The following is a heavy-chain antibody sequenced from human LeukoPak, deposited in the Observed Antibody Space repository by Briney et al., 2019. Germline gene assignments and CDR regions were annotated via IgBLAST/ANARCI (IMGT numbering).Heavy chain of an antibody. D-gene: IGHD6-19*01. CDR1: GGSISSYY. V-gene: IGHV4-4*09. CDR2: IYTSGST. CDR3: ARQLAVALFDP. J-gene: IGHJ5*02. Sequence: SETLSLTCTVSGGSISSYYWSWIRQPPGKGLEWIGYIYTSGSTNYNPSLKSRVTISVDTSKNQFSLKLSSVTAADTAVYYCARQLAVALFDPWGQGTLVTVSS.